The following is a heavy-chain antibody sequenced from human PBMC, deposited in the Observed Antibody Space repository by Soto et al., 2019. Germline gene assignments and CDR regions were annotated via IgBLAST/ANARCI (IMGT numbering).Heavy chain of an antibody. CDR2: IYSGGST. V-gene: IGHV3-53*01. J-gene: IGHJ4*02. CDR3: ARGLYSGYYYFDY. CDR1: GFTVSSNY. Sequence: EVQLVESGGGLIQPGGSLRLSCAASGFTVSSNYMSWVRQAPGKGLEWVSVIYSGGSTYYADSVKGRFTISRDNSKNTLYLQMNSLRAEDTAVYYCARGLYSGYYYFDYWGQGTLVTVSP. D-gene: IGHD5-12*01.